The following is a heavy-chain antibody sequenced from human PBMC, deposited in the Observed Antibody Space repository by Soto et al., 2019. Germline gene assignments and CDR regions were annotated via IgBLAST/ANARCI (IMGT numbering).Heavy chain of an antibody. J-gene: IGHJ3*02. CDR3: ARGKSAAGIQYVFES. V-gene: IGHV1-46*01. CDR2: INPSGGST. D-gene: IGHD6-13*01. Sequence: ASVQPSCTASGYPITSYYMHWVRQAPGQELAWMGIINPSGGSTSYAQKFQGRVTMTRDTSTSTVYMELSSLRSEDTAVYYCARGKSAAGIQYVFESRGQGTMVT. CDR1: GYPITSYY.